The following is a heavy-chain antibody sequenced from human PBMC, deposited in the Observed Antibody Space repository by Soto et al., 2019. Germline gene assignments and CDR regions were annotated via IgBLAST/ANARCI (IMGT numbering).Heavy chain of an antibody. CDR1: GYTFIRYG. Sequence: QVQLAQSANEVKKPGASVRVSCKAAGYTFIRYGIAWVRQAPGQGLEWMGWISPYNDYTVYAQKLQGRVSMTADTPTRTVYMNLRGLKSDDTAVYYCARGGYYDNSWGKLSHYGLDVWGQGTSVSVSS. J-gene: IGHJ6*02. V-gene: IGHV1-18*01. CDR2: ISPYNDYT. CDR3: ARGGYYDNSWGKLSHYGLDV. D-gene: IGHD3-16*01.